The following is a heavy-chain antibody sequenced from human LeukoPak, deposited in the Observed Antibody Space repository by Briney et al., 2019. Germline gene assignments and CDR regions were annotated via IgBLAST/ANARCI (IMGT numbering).Heavy chain of an antibody. D-gene: IGHD3-10*01. J-gene: IGHJ5*02. V-gene: IGHV4-38-2*02. Sequence: SETLSLTCTVSGYSISSGYYWGWIRQPPGKGLEWIGSIYYSGSTYYNPSLKSRVTISVDTSKNQFSLKLSSVTAADTAVYYCARLYGSGSYYFGPWGQGTLVTVSS. CDR3: ARLYGSGSYYFGP. CDR2: IYYSGST. CDR1: GYSISSGYY.